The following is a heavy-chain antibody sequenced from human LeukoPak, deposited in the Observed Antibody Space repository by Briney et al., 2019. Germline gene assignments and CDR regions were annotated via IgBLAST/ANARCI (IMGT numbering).Heavy chain of an antibody. D-gene: IGHD4-23*01. CDR2: ISWNSGST. J-gene: IGHJ6*02. CDR3: AKDGGYGGNLNYYYYGMDV. CDR1: GFTFDDYA. Sequence: GGSLRLSCAASGFTFDDYAMHWVRQAPGKGLEWVSGISWNSGSTGYADSVKGRFTISRDNAKNSLYLQMNSLRAEDTALYYCAKDGGYGGNLNYYYYGMDVWGQGTTVTVSS. V-gene: IGHV3-9*01.